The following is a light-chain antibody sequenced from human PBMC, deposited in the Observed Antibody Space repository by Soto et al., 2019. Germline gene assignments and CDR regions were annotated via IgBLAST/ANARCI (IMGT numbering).Light chain of an antibody. CDR3: GADHGSGSNFVLV. CDR2: VGTGGIVG. V-gene: IGLV9-49*01. CDR1: SGYSNYK. J-gene: IGLJ3*02. Sequence: QSVLTQPPSASASLGASVTLTCTLSSGYSNYKVDWYQQRPGKGPRFVMRVGTGGIVGSKGDGIPDRFSVLGSGLNRYLTIKNTQEEDESDYHCGADHGSGSNFVLVFGGGTKLTVL.